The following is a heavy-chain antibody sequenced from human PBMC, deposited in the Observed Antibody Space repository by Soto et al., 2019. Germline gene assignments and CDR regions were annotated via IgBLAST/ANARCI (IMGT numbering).Heavy chain of an antibody. J-gene: IGHJ5*02. V-gene: IGHV1-18*01. CDR3: ARVVPGAEAWFGP. CDR1: GYTFSNYG. CDR2: ISLYSDGT. D-gene: IGHD2-2*01. Sequence: QVQLVQSGGEVKRPGASLKVSCKTSGYTFSNYGITWVRQAPGQPLEWLVWISLYSDGTNYAQKFQGRVSMSTDTSTTTAYIELMSLRSDDTAVYYCARVVPGAEAWFGPWGQGTLVTVSS.